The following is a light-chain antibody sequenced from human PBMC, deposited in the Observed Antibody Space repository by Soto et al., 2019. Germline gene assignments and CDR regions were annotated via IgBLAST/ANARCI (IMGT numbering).Light chain of an antibody. V-gene: IGKV3-15*01. CDR1: QSVSRN. J-gene: IGKJ1*01. Sequence: EIVMTQSPATLSVSPGERATLSCRASQSVSRNLAWYQQRPGQPPRLLIYDASTRATGIPARFGGSGSGTEFTLTISSLQSEDFAVYYCQHYNTWPWTFGQGTKVDIK. CDR3: QHYNTWPWT. CDR2: DAS.